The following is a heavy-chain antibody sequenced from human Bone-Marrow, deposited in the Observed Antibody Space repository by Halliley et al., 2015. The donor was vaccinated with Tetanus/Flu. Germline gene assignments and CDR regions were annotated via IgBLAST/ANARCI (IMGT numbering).Heavy chain of an antibody. CDR2: IYYRGGT. V-gene: IGHV4-31*01. D-gene: IGHD1-26*01. CDR1: GGSIKSGGYY. CDR3: AGGRREIDY. J-gene: IGHJ4*02. Sequence: TLSLTCTVSGGSIKSGGYYLRWIPPHPGKGLEWVGFIYYRGGTYYNPSLKSLVTISVDTTKNRFSLKLTSVSAADTAVYYCAGGRREIDYWGQGTLVTVSS.